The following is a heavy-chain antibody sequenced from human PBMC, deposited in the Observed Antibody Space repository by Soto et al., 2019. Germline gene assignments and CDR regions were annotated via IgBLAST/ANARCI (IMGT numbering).Heavy chain of an antibody. V-gene: IGHV1-8*01. Sequence: ASVKVSCKASGYTFTSYDINWVRQATGQGLEWMGWMNPNSGNTGYAQKFQGRVTMTRNTSISTAYMELSSLRSEDTAVYYCARVTGTTWGDWFDPWGQGTLVTVSS. CDR3: ARVTGTTWGDWFDP. CDR2: MNPNSGNT. CDR1: GYTFTSYD. J-gene: IGHJ5*02. D-gene: IGHD1-1*01.